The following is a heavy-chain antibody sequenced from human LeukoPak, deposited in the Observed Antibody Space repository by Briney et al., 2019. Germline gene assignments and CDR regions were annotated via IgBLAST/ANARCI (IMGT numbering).Heavy chain of an antibody. Sequence: ASVKVSCKVSGYTVPELSMNWVRQAPGKGLEWMGGFDFEAGETIYAQKFQGRFTMTEDSSVNIAYMELNSLISGDTAVYYCAAVLYSSNLAWFDPWGQGTLVTVSS. J-gene: IGHJ5*02. CDR3: AAVLYSSNLAWFDP. CDR2: FDFEAGET. D-gene: IGHD6-13*01. CDR1: GYTVPELS. V-gene: IGHV1-24*01.